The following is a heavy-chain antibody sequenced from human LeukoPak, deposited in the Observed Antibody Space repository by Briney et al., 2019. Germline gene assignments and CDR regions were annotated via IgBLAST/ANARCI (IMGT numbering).Heavy chain of an antibody. CDR2: TYYRPKFNT. CDR1: GDSLSNNNVA. V-gene: IGHV6-1*01. CDR3: ARGSHNSFDY. D-gene: IGHD3-10*01. Sequence: SQTLSLTCAISGDSLSNNNVAWNWIRQSPSRGLEWLGRTYYRPKFNTDYAVSVKSRIAISSDTSKNQFSLQLNSVTPEDTGVYYCARGSHNSFDYWGQGTLVTVSS. J-gene: IGHJ4*02.